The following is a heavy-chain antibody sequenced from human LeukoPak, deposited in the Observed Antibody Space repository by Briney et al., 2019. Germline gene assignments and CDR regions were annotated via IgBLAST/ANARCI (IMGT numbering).Heavy chain of an antibody. CDR3: ARHYGR. J-gene: IGHJ4*02. CDR2: IYDSGST. CDR1: GGSIRSSYYY. D-gene: IGHD3-10*01. V-gene: IGHV4-39*01. Sequence: SETLSLTCTVSGGSIRSSYYYWGWIRQPPGKGLEWIGSIYDSGSTYYNPSLKSRVTISVDTSKNQFSLKLNSVTAADTAVYYCARHYGRWGQGTLVTVSS.